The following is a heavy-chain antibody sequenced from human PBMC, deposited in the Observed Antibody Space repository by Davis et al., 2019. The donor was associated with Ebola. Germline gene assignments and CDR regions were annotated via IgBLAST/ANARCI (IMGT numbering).Heavy chain of an antibody. J-gene: IGHJ6*02. CDR2: IYYSGNT. V-gene: IGHV4-59*01. D-gene: IGHD2-8*01. CDR1: GGSMSSYY. CDR3: ARAYAMGYYYGMDV. Sequence: SETLSLTCTVSGGSMSSYYWSWIRQPPGKGLEWIGFIYYSGNTNYNPSLKSRVTISVDTSKNQFSLKLSSVTAADTAVYYCARAYAMGYYYGMDVWGQGTTVTVSS.